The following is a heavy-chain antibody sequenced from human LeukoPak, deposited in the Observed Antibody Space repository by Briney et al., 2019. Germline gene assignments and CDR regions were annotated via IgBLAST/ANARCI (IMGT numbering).Heavy chain of an antibody. J-gene: IGHJ4*02. V-gene: IGHV3-15*01. Sequence: GGSLRLSCAASGFTFSNAWMSWVRQAPGKGLEWVGRIKSKTDGGTTDYAAPVKGRFTISRDDSKNTLYLQMNSLKTEGTAVYYCTTGGVLAYCGGDCYSNYWGQGTLVTVSS. D-gene: IGHD2-21*02. CDR1: GFTFSNAW. CDR3: TTGGVLAYCGGDCYSNY. CDR2: IKSKTDGGTT.